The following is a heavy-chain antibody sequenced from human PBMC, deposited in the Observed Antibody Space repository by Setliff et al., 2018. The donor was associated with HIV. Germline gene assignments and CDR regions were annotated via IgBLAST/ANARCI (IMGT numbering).Heavy chain of an antibody. CDR2: INGDGSST. Sequence: PGGSLRLSCAASGFTFGSYWMHWVRQAPGKGLVWVSRINGDGSSTTYADSVKGRFTISRDNAKNTLYLQMNSLRAEDTAVYYCARGGSYSHGAFDIWGQGTMVT. J-gene: IGHJ3*02. CDR1: GFTFGSYW. CDR3: ARGGSYSHGAFDI. D-gene: IGHD1-26*01. V-gene: IGHV3-74*01.